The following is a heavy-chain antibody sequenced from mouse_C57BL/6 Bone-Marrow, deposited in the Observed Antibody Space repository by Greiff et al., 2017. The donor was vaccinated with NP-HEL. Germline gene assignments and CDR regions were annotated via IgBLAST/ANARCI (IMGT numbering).Heavy chain of an antibody. CDR1: GYTFTDYE. CDR3: TRDEAITTVVAGDYAMDY. Sequence: VKLVESGAELVRPGASVTLSCKASGYTFTDYEMHWVKQTPVHGLEWIGAIDPETGGTAYNQKFKGKAILTADKSSSTAYMELRSLTSEDSAVYYCTRDEAITTVVAGDYAMDYWGQGTSVTVSS. V-gene: IGHV1-15*01. D-gene: IGHD1-1*01. CDR2: IDPETGGT. J-gene: IGHJ4*01.